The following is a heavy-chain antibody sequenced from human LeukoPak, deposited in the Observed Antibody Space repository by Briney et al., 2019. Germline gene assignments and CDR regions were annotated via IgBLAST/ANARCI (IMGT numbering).Heavy chain of an antibody. CDR3: ARDSPVTPVHLARTDYFDY. CDR1: GFTFSSYD. J-gene: IGHJ4*02. D-gene: IGHD4-17*01. V-gene: IGHV3-13*01. Sequence: GGSLRLSCAASGFTFSSYDMHWVRQATGKGLEWVSAIGTAGDTYYPGSVKGRFTISRENAKNSLYLQMNSLRAGGTAVYYCARDSPVTPVHLARTDYFDYWGQGTLVTVSS. CDR2: IGTAGDT.